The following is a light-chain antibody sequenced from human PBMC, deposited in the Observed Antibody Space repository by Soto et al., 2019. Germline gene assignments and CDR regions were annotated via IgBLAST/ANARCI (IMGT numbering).Light chain of an antibody. CDR3: QQYGSSPFT. J-gene: IGKJ3*01. V-gene: IGKV3-20*01. CDR2: GAS. Sequence: ESVLTQSPGTLSMSPGERATLSCRASQSVSSSYSAWYQQKPGQAPRLLIYGASSRATGIPDRFSGSGSGTDFTLTISRLEPEDSAVYYCQQYGSSPFTFGPGTKVDIK. CDR1: QSVSSSY.